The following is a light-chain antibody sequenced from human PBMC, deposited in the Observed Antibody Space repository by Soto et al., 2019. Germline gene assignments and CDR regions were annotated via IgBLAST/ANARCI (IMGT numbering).Light chain of an antibody. CDR1: QSVSSNY. V-gene: IGKV3-20*01. CDR3: QQYGSSPWT. Sequence: EIVLTQSPGTLSLSPGERATLSCRASQSVSSNYLAWYQQKPGPAPRPLIYGASSRATGIPDRFRGSGAGTDFTLTISRLESEDFAVYYCQQYGSSPWTFGQGTKVEIK. J-gene: IGKJ1*01. CDR2: GAS.